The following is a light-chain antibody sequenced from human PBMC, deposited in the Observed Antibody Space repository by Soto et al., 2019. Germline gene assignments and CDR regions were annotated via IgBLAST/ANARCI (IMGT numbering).Light chain of an antibody. J-gene: IGKJ2*01. CDR3: QQYSVYST. V-gene: IGKV1-5*03. Sequence: DIQMTQSPSTLSASIGDRVTITCRASESISSWLAWYQQKSGKTPNLLIYKASTLGNGVPPRFSGGGSGTEFTLTISSLQPDDFATYYCQQYSVYSTFGQGTKVDIK. CDR1: ESISSW. CDR2: KAS.